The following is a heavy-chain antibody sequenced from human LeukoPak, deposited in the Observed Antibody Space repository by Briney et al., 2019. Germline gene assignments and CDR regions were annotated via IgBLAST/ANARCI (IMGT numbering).Heavy chain of an antibody. Sequence: GGSLRLPRAASGFTVSSNYMSWVRQAPGKGLEWVSVIYSGGSTYYADSVKGRFTISRDNSKNTLYLQMNSLRAEDTAVYYCARGASGYTDAFDIWGQGTMVTVSS. D-gene: IGHD5-12*01. V-gene: IGHV3-53*01. CDR3: ARGASGYTDAFDI. CDR2: IYSGGST. CDR1: GFTVSSNY. J-gene: IGHJ3*02.